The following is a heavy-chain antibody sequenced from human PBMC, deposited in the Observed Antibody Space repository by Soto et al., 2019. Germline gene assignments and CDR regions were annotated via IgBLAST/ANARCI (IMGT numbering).Heavy chain of an antibody. CDR1: GYTFTSYG. CDR2: ISAYNGNT. D-gene: IGHD6-13*01. Sequence: ASVKVSFKASGYTFTSYGISWVRQAPGQGLEWMGWISAYNGNTNYVQKLQGRVTMTTDTSTSTAYMELRSLRSDDTAVYYCARDTRLEAAAGPSWFDPWGQGTLVTVSS. CDR3: ARDTRLEAAAGPSWFDP. V-gene: IGHV1-18*04. J-gene: IGHJ5*02.